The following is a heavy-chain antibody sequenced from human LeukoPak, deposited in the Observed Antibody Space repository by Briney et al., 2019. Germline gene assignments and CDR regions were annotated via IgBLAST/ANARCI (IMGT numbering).Heavy chain of an antibody. J-gene: IGHJ4*02. CDR3: ARDSIEDTVSTRPFDY. V-gene: IGHV1-69*13. D-gene: IGHD4-11*01. CDR1: GGTFSSYA. Sequence: ASVKVSCKASGGTFSSYAISWVRQAPGQGLEWMGGIIPIFGTANYAQKFQGRVTITADESTSTAYMELSSLRSEDTAVYYCARDSIEDTVSTRPFDYWGQGTLVTVSS. CDR2: IIPIFGTA.